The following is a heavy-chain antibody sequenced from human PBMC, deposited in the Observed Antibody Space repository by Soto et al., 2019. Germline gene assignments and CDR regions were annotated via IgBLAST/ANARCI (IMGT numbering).Heavy chain of an antibody. Sequence: QVQPVESGGGVVQPGRSLRLSCAASGFTFSRYAKHWVRQAPGKGLEWVAIISYDGNNQYYADSVKGRFTISRDNSKNTLSLQMNSLRAEDTAMYYCARDPVERNGYKHFDSWGQRTLVTVSS. CDR1: GFTFSRYA. CDR3: ARDPVERNGYKHFDS. V-gene: IGHV3-30-3*01. D-gene: IGHD5-12*01. CDR2: ISYDGNNQ. J-gene: IGHJ4*02.